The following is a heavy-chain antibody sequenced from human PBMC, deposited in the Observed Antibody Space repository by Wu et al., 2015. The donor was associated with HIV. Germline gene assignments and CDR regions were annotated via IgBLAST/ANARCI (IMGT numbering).Heavy chain of an antibody. Sequence: QVQLVQSGAEVKKPGASVKVPCKASGYTFTGYYMHWVRQAPGQGLEWMGWINPNSGGTNYAQKFQGRVTMTRDTSISIAYMELSRLRSDDTAVYYCARERGKGSDYYDNDAFDIWGQGTMVTVSS. D-gene: IGHD3-22*01. CDR2: INPNSGGT. CDR1: GYTFTGYY. V-gene: IGHV1-2*02. CDR3: ARERGKGSDYYDNDAFDI. J-gene: IGHJ3*02.